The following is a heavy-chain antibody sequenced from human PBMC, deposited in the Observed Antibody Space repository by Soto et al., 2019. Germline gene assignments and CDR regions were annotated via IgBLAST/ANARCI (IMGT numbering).Heavy chain of an antibody. Sequence: EVQLLESGGGLVQPGGSLRLSCVASGFTFSYYTMSWVRQAPGKGLEWVSGISNSGDTIYYADSVKGRFTISRDNFKNTLYLQMNSLRAXXXAXXXXXXXXXXXXXYDYYDMDVWGQGTTVTVXS. D-gene: IGHD3-10*01. CDR2: ISNSGDTI. CDR3: XXXXXXXXXYDYYDMDV. V-gene: IGHV3-23*01. CDR1: GFTFSYYT. J-gene: IGHJ6*02.